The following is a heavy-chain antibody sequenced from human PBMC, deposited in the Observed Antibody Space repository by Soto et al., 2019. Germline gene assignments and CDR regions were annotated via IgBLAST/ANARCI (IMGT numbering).Heavy chain of an antibody. CDR3: TRLEPTIAAAGTRHYPLDAFDI. V-gene: IGHV3-73*01. CDR2: IRSKANSYAT. D-gene: IGHD6-13*01. J-gene: IGHJ3*02. Sequence: GGSLRLSCAASGFTFSGSAMHWVRQASGKGLEWVGRIRSKANSYATAYAASVKGRFTISRDDSKNTAYLQMNSLKTEDTAVYYCTRLEPTIAAAGTRHYPLDAFDIWGQGTMVTVSS. CDR1: GFTFSGSA.